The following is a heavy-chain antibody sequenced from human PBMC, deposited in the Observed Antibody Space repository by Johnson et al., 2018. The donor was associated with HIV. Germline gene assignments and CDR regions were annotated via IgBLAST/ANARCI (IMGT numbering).Heavy chain of an antibody. Sequence: VQLVESGGGLVKPGGSLRLSCAASGFTFDDYAMHWVRQAPGKGLEWVSGISWNSGSIGYADSVKGRFTISRDNSKNTLYLQMNSLRAEDTAVYYCAARIAVADDDAFDIWGQGTMVTVSS. CDR3: AARIAVADDDAFDI. V-gene: IGHV3-9*01. CDR2: ISWNSGSI. D-gene: IGHD6-19*01. J-gene: IGHJ3*02. CDR1: GFTFDDYA.